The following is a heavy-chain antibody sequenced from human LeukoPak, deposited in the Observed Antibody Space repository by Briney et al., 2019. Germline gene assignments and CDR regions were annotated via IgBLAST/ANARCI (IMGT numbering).Heavy chain of an antibody. D-gene: IGHD3-3*01. V-gene: IGHV1-46*01. CDR3: ARGTRFLEWLSSIDY. CDR2: INPSGGST. Sequence: ASVKVSCKASRYTFTSYYMHWVRQAPGQGLEWMGIINPSGGSTSYAQKFQGRVTMTRDTSTSTVYMELSSLRSEDTAVYYCARGTRFLEWLSSIDYWGQGTLVTVSS. CDR1: RYTFTSYY. J-gene: IGHJ4*02.